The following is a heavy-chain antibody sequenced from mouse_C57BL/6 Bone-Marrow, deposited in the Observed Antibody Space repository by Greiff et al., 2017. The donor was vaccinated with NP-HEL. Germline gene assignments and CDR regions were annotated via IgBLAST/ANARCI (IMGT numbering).Heavy chain of an antibody. CDR1: EYEFPAHD. J-gene: IGHJ1*03. CDR3: ARGDGSSPYWYFDV. D-gene: IGHD1-1*01. Sequence: EVNVVESGGGLVQPGESLKLSCESNEYEFPAHDMSWVRKTPEKRLELVAAINSDGGSTYYPDTMERRFIISRDNTKKTLYLQMSSLRSEDTALYYCARGDGSSPYWYFDVWGTGTTVTVSS. CDR2: INSDGGST. V-gene: IGHV5-2*01.